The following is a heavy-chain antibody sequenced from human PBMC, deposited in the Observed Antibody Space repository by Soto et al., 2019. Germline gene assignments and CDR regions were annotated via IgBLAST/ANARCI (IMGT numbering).Heavy chain of an antibody. J-gene: IGHJ4*02. CDR2: IWYDGSNK. CDR3: ARDSRGIAAAGSFDY. Sequence: GGSLRLSCAASGFTFSGYGMHWVRQARGKGLEWVAVIWYDGSNKYYADSVKGRFTISRDNSKNTLYLQMNSLRAEDTAVYYCARDSRGIAAAGSFDYWGQGTLVTVSS. CDR1: GFTFSGYG. V-gene: IGHV3-33*01. D-gene: IGHD6-13*01.